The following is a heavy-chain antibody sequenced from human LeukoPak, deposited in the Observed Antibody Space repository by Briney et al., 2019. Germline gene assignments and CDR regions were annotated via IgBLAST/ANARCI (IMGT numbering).Heavy chain of an antibody. D-gene: IGHD3-22*01. CDR1: GGSISSSSYY. J-gene: IGHJ4*02. Sequence: SETLSLTCTVSGGSISSSSYYWGWIRQPPGKGLEWIGSIYYSGSTYYNPSLKSRVTISVDTSKNQFSLKLSSVTAADTAVYYCARVGMDYYDSSGYYPDYWGQGTLVTVSS. CDR3: ARVGMDYYDSSGYYPDY. CDR2: IYYSGST. V-gene: IGHV4-39*07.